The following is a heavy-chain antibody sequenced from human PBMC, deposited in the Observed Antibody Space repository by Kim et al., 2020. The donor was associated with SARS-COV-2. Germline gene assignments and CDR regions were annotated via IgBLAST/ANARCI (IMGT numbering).Heavy chain of an antibody. J-gene: IGHJ3*02. CDR1: GFTFSSYD. CDR3: ARGTLRDYVWGSYRQENAFDI. D-gene: IGHD3-16*02. Sequence: GGSLRLSCAASGFTFSSYDMHWVRQATGKGLEWVSAIGTAGDTYYPGSVKGRFTISRENAKNSLYLQMNSLRAGDTAVYYCARGTLRDYVWGSYRQENAFDIWGQGTMVTVSS. CDR2: IGTAGDT. V-gene: IGHV3-13*04.